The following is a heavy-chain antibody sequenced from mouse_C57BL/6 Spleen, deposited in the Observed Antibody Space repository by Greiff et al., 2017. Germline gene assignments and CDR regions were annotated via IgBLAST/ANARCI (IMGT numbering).Heavy chain of an antibody. CDR3: TSVYDGYWFAY. J-gene: IGHJ3*01. Sequence: EVQLQQSVAELVRPGASVKLSCTASGFNIKDDYMHWVKQRPEQGLEWIGRIDPADGDTEYAPKFQGKATMTADPSSNTAYLQVSSLTSEDTAVYYCTSVYDGYWFAYWGQGTLVTVSA. D-gene: IGHD2-3*01. V-gene: IGHV14-1*01. CDR2: IDPADGDT. CDR1: GFNIKDDY.